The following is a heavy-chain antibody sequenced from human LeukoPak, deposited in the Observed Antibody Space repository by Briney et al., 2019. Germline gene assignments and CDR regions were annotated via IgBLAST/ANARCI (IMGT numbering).Heavy chain of an antibody. Sequence: ASVKVSCKASGYTFTTYYVHWVRQAPGQGLEWMGIINPSGGSTTYAQKFRGRLTMTRDMSTGTAYMELSSLRSEDTAVYYCARGSRPVYNLLTGKRYFDYWGQGTLLTVSS. CDR3: ARGSRPVYNLLTGKRYFDY. CDR2: INPSGGST. D-gene: IGHD3-9*01. J-gene: IGHJ4*02. CDR1: GYTFTTYY. V-gene: IGHV1-46*01.